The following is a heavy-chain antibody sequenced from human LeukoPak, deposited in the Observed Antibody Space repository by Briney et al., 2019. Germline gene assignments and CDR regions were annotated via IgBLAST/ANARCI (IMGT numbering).Heavy chain of an antibody. CDR1: GFPFSSYA. D-gene: IGHD3-10*01. V-gene: IGHV3-48*03. CDR3: ARDGYYGSGSYYYYYMDV. Sequence: GGSLRLSCAASGFPFSSYAMNWVRQAPGKGLEWVSYISSSGSTIYYADSVKGRFAISRDNAKNSLYLQMNSLRAEDTAVYYCARDGYYGSGSYYYYYMDVWGKGTTVTISS. CDR2: ISSSGSTI. J-gene: IGHJ6*03.